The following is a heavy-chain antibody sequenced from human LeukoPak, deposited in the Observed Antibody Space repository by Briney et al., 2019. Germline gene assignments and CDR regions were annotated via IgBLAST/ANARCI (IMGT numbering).Heavy chain of an antibody. D-gene: IGHD4-17*01. J-gene: IGHJ4*02. CDR3: ARGDEDYGDYVM. V-gene: IGHV1-69*05. CDR2: IIPIFGTA. Sequence: XVKVSCKASGGTFSSYAISWVRQAPGQGLEWMGRIIPIFGTANYAQKFQGRVTITTDESTSTAYMELSSLRSEDTAVYYCARGDEDYGDYVMWGQGTLVTVSS. CDR1: GGTFSSYA.